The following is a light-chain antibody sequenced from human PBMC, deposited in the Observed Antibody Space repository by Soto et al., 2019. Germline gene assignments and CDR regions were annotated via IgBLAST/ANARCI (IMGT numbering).Light chain of an antibody. CDR2: DAS. J-gene: IGKJ4*01. CDR3: QQRSNWPPALT. V-gene: IGKV3-11*01. Sequence: EIVLTQSPATLSLSPGERATLSCRASQRVSSYLAWYQQKPGQAPRLLIYDASNRATGIPARFSGSGSGTDFTLPIGSLEPEDFAVYYCQQRSNWPPALTFGGGTKVEIK. CDR1: QRVSSY.